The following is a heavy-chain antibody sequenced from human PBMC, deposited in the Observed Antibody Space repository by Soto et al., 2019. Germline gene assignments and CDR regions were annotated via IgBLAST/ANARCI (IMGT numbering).Heavy chain of an antibody. CDR1: GGSISSSSYY. J-gene: IGHJ6*02. CDR2: IYYSGST. CDR3: ARRVAVGYYYYYGMDV. D-gene: IGHD6-19*01. Sequence: PSETLSLTCTVSGGSISSSSYYWGWIRQPPGKGLEWIGSIYYSGSTYYNPSPKSRVTISVDTSKNQFSLKLSSVTAADTAVYYCARRVAVGYYYYYGMDVWGQGTTVTVSS. V-gene: IGHV4-39*01.